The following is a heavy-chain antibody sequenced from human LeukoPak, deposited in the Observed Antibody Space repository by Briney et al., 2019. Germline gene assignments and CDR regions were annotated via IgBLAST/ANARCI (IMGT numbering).Heavy chain of an antibody. CDR1: GFTFDDYA. CDR2: ISYDGSNK. V-gene: IGHV3-30-3*01. J-gene: IGHJ4*02. D-gene: IGHD4-11*01. Sequence: GGSLRLSCAASGFTFDDYAMHWVRQAPGKGLEWVAVISYDGSNKYYADSVKGRFTISRDNSKNTLYLQMNSLRAEDTAVYYCARAPRLPDYWGQGTLVTVSS. CDR3: ARAPRLPDY.